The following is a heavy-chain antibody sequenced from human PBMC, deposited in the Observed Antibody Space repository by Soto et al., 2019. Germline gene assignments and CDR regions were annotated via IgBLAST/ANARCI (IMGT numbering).Heavy chain of an antibody. J-gene: IGHJ6*03. CDR3: ATTSCSSTSCPTYYYYYYYMDV. CDR1: GVTFSSYT. CDR2: IIPILGIA. Sequence: SVKVYCKASGVTFSSYTISWVQQAPGKGLEWMGRIIPILGIANYAQKFQGRVTITADKSTSTAYMELSSLRSEDTAVYYCATTSCSSTSCPTYYYYYYYMDVWGKGTTVTVSS. D-gene: IGHD2-2*01. V-gene: IGHV1-69*02.